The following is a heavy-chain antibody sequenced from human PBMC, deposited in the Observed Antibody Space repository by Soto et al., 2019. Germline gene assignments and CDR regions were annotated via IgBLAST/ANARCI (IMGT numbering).Heavy chain of an antibody. V-gene: IGHV3-23*01. CDR3: AKKQSSNWNDGLIWFDP. Sequence: GGSLRLSCAASGFTFSGYAMSWVRQAPGKGLEWVSAISGSGGSTYYADSVKGRFTISRDNSKNTLYLQMNSLRAEDTAVYYCAKKQSSNWNDGLIWFDPWGQGTLVTVSS. D-gene: IGHD1-1*01. J-gene: IGHJ5*02. CDR2: ISGSGGST. CDR1: GFTFSGYA.